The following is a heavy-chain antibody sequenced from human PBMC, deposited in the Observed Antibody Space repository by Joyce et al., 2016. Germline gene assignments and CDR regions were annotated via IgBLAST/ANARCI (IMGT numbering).Heavy chain of an antibody. D-gene: IGHD2-15*01. CDR1: GFTFSDHV. V-gene: IGHV3-72*01. CDR2: IRNKANSYTT. CDR3: NKDRAP. J-gene: IGHJ5*02. Sequence: EVQLVESGGGLVQPGGSLRLCCAASGFTFSDHVMDWVRQAPGEGLEWIDRIRNKANSYTTEYAASVKGRFTISRDDSKNSLYLQMDRLKTEDTAVYYCNKDRAPWGQGTLVTVSS.